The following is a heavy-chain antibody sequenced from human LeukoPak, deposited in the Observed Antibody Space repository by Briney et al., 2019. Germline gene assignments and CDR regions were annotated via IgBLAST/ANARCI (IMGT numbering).Heavy chain of an antibody. J-gene: IGHJ4*02. V-gene: IGHV4-30-4*01. CDR3: ARAIPCTRTSWEYYFDY. CDR2: IHYSGST. CDR1: GGSISSGDYY. D-gene: IGHD1-26*01. Sequence: KTSQTLSLTCTVSGGSISSGDYYWSWIRQPPGKGLEWIGYIHYSGSTYFNPSLKSRVTISVDTSKNQFSLKLSSVTAADTAVYYCARAIPCTRTSWEYYFDYWGQGTLVTVSS.